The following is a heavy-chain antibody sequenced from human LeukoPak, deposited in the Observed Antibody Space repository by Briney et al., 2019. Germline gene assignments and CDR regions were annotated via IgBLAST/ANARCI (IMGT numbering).Heavy chain of an antibody. D-gene: IGHD3-3*01. CDR1: GFTFSSYW. Sequence: GGSLRLSCAASGFTFSSYWMSWVRQAPGKGLEWVANIRQDGSEKYYVDSVKGRFTISRDNAKNSLYLQMNSLRAEDTAVYYCARDAGRFLEWLLPSGDAFDIWGQGTMVTVSS. CDR2: IRQDGSEK. CDR3: ARDAGRFLEWLLPSGDAFDI. J-gene: IGHJ3*02. V-gene: IGHV3-7*01.